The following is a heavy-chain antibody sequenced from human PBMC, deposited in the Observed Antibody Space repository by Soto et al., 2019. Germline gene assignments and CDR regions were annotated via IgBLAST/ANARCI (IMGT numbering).Heavy chain of an antibody. D-gene: IGHD3-10*01. Sequence: ASVKVFCKASGYTFTSYAMHWVRQAPGQRLEWMGWINAGNGNTKYSQKFQGRVTITRDTSASTAYMELSSLRSEDTAVYYCARMVRGVLNWFDPWGQGTLVTVSS. CDR3: ARMVRGVLNWFDP. CDR1: GYTFTSYA. J-gene: IGHJ5*02. CDR2: INAGNGNT. V-gene: IGHV1-3*01.